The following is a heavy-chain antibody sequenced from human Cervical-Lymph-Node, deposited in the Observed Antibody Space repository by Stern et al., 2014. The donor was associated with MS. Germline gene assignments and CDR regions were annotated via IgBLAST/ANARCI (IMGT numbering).Heavy chain of an antibody. CDR1: GFTFSTYW. J-gene: IGHJ3*02. Sequence: EVQLVESGGGLVQPGGSLRISCAASGFTFSTYWMHWVSHAPGKGLGWVSRINSDDSSTTYADSVKVRFSISRDNDKNTLYLQMNSLRAEDTAVYYCARGVMVAATYAYDIWGQGTMVTISS. D-gene: IGHD2-15*01. CDR3: ARGVMVAATYAYDI. V-gene: IGHV3-74*02. CDR2: INSDDSST.